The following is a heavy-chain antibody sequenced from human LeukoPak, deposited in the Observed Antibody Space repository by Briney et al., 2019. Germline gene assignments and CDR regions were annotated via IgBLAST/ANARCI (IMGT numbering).Heavy chain of an antibody. J-gene: IGHJ3*01. CDR2: IYSGGST. V-gene: IGHV3-53*04. Sequence: PGGSLRLSCAATEFTVSSNYMSWVRQAPGKGLEWVSVIYSGGSTYYADSVKGRFTISRHNSKNTLYLQMNSLRAEDTAVYYCARGPSTVVTPYGVWGQGTMVTVSS. D-gene: IGHD4-23*01. CDR3: ARGPSTVVTPYGV. CDR1: EFTVSSNY.